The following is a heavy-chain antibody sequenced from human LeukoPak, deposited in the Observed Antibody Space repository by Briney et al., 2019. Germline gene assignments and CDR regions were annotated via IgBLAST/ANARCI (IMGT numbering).Heavy chain of an antibody. Sequence: GGSLRLSCAASGFTFSSYGMHWVRQAPGKGLEWVAVISYDGSNKYYADSVKGRFTISRDNSKNTLYLQMNSLRAEDTAVYYCAKDYLTYCYGSGSYSFDYWGQGTLVTVSS. CDR2: ISYDGSNK. CDR1: GFTFSSYG. D-gene: IGHD3-10*01. CDR3: AKDYLTYCYGSGSYSFDY. V-gene: IGHV3-30*18. J-gene: IGHJ4*02.